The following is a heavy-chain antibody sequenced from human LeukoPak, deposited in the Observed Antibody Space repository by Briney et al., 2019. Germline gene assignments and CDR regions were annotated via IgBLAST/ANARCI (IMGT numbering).Heavy chain of an antibody. Sequence: PSETLSLTCTVSGGSISSYYWNWIRQHPGKGLEWIGYIYYSGSTYYNPSLKSRVTISVDTSKNQFSLKLSSVTAADTAVYYCARDLGYYDRVWGQGTLVTVSS. CDR3: ARDLGYYDRV. CDR2: IYYSGST. D-gene: IGHD3-22*01. J-gene: IGHJ4*02. V-gene: IGHV4-59*06. CDR1: GGSISSYY.